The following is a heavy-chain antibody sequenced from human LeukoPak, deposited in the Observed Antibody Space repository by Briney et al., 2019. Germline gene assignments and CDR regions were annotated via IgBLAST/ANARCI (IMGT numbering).Heavy chain of an antibody. D-gene: IGHD2-2*01. J-gene: IGHJ6*03. CDR3: ARVCIVVVPAAQYYYYMDV. CDR2: IYHSGST. CDR1: GGSISSSNW. Sequence: SETLSLTCAVFGGSISSSNWWSWVRQPPGKGLEWIGEIYHSGSTNYNPSLKSRVTISVDTSKNQFSLKLSSVTAADTAVYYCARVCIVVVPAAQYYYYMDVWGKGTTVTISS. V-gene: IGHV4-4*02.